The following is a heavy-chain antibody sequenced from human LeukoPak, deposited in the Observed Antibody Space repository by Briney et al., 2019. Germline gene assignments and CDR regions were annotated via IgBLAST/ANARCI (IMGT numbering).Heavy chain of an antibody. D-gene: IGHD3-22*01. Sequence: SETLSLTCTVSGGSISSYYWSWIRQPAGKGLEWIGRIYTSGSTNYNPSLKSRVTMSVDTSKNQLSLRLSSVTAADTAVYYCARDSPFTYYYDSSVYPFDYWGQGTLVTVSS. CDR3: ARDSPFTYYYDSSVYPFDY. CDR1: GGSISSYY. CDR2: IYTSGST. J-gene: IGHJ4*02. V-gene: IGHV4-4*07.